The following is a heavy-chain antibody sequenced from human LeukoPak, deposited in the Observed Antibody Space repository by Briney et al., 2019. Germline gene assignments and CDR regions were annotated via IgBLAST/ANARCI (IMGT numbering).Heavy chain of an antibody. CDR2: IYYSGST. Sequence: SETLSLTCTVSGGSISSYYWSWIRQPPGKRLEWIGYIYYSGSTNYNPSLKSRVTISVDTSKNQFSLKLSSVTAADTAVYYCGRNISALGFAYWGQGPLVTVSS. D-gene: IGHD2/OR15-2a*01. CDR1: GGSISSYY. J-gene: IGHJ4*02. V-gene: IGHV4-59*01. CDR3: GRNISALGFAY.